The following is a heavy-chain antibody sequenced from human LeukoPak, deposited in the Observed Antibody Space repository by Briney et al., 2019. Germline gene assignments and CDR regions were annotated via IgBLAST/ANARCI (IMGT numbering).Heavy chain of an antibody. Sequence: SETLSLTCAVSGYSISSGYYWGWIRPPPGKGLEWIGSIYHSGGTYYNPSLKSRVTISVDTSKNQFSLKLSSVTAADTAVYYCAGYCSGGSCYPGHFDYWGQGTLVTVSS. J-gene: IGHJ4*02. CDR2: IYHSGGT. V-gene: IGHV4-38-2*01. CDR3: AGYCSGGSCYPGHFDY. D-gene: IGHD2-15*01. CDR1: GYSISSGYY.